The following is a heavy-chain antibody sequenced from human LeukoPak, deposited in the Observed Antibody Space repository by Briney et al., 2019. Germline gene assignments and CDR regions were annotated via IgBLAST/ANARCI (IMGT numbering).Heavy chain of an antibody. V-gene: IGHV1-8*01. CDR2: VNLNRGTT. J-gene: IGHJ5*02. Sequence: ASVTVSRKASGYNFRSYDINCVRQATGQDLEWMGWVNLNRGTTGYAQKFQGRVTMTRNSSISTFYMELSSLTAEDTAVYYCERGRQVMPIAISDNWLDPWGQGTLVTVSS. CDR3: ERGRQVMPIAISDNWLDP. D-gene: IGHD2-21*01. CDR1: GYNFRSYD.